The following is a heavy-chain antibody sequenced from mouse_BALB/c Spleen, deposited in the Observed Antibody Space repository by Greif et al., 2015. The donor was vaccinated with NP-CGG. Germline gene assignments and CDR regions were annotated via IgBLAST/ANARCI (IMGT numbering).Heavy chain of an antibody. J-gene: IGHJ4*01. V-gene: IGHV3-8*02. CDR2: ISYSGST. Sequence: EVQLVESGPSLVKPSQTLSLTCSVTGDSITSGYWNWIRKFPGNKLEYMGYISYSGSTYYNPSLKSRISITRDTSKNQYYLQLNSVTTEDTATYYCARSYYDYDGYYAMDYWGQGTSVTVSS. D-gene: IGHD2-4*01. CDR1: GDSITSGY. CDR3: ARSYYDYDGYYAMDY.